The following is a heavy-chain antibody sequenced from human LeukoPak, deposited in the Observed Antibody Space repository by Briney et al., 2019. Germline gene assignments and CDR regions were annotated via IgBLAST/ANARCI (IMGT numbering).Heavy chain of an antibody. J-gene: IGHJ4*02. CDR1: GFTFNNYA. CDR3: ARDRLTMIVVLDY. V-gene: IGHV3-23*01. D-gene: IGHD3-22*01. Sequence: GGSLRLSCAASGFTFNNYAMSWVRQAPGEGLEWVSAISGSGGTTYYSDSVKGRFTISRDSSKNTLYLQMNSLRAEDTAVYYCARDRLTMIVVLDYWGQGTLVTVSS. CDR2: ISGSGGTT.